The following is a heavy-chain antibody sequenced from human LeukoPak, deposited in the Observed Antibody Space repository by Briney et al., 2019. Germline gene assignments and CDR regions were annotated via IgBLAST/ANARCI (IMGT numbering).Heavy chain of an antibody. D-gene: IGHD7-27*01. CDR1: GYTFTDHY. CDR2: IHPGRGDT. CDR3: ARDHNWGPGY. V-gene: IGHV1-2*02. Sequence: GASVKVSCQALGYTFTDHYFHWLRQAPGQGIEWMGWIHPGRGDTNIAQKFQGRVSLTRDMSISTAYMELSRLTSDDTAVYYCARDHNWGPGYWGQGTLVSVSS. J-gene: IGHJ4*02.